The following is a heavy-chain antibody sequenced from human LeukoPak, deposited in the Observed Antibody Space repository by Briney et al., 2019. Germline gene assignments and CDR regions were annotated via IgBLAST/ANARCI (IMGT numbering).Heavy chain of an antibody. Sequence: GASVKVSCTASGYTFTSYYMHWVRQAPGQGLEWMGIINPSGGSTSYAQKFQGRVTMTRDTSISTAYMELRGLRSEDTAVYYCVRDAEGAAISVNYWFDPWGQGTLVTVSS. CDR1: GYTFTSYY. D-gene: IGHD2-2*02. CDR3: VRDAEGAAISVNYWFDP. J-gene: IGHJ5*02. V-gene: IGHV1-46*01. CDR2: INPSGGST.